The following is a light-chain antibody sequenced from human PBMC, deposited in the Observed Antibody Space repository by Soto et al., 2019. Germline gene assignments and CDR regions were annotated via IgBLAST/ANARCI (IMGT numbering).Light chain of an antibody. V-gene: IGKV3-11*01. CDR1: QSVATY. Sequence: EIVLTQSPATLSLSPGERATLSCRASQSVATYLAWYQHRPGQAPRLLIYDASNRATGIPARFSGSGSGTDFTLTISSLEPEDFAIYYCQQSSKSITFGQGTRLEIK. CDR2: DAS. CDR3: QQSSKSIT. J-gene: IGKJ5*01.